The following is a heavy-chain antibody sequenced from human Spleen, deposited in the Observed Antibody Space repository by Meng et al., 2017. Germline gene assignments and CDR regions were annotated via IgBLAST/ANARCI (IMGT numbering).Heavy chain of an antibody. J-gene: IGHJ3*02. CDR3: ARKYSGSFPFDI. CDR2: INHSGST. Sequence: SETLSLTCAVYGGSFSGYYWTWIRQPPGKGLEWIGDINHSGSTNYNPSLKSRVTISVDTSKNQFSLKLSSVTAADTAVYYCARKYSGSFPFDIWGQGTMVAVSS. D-gene: IGHD1-26*01. V-gene: IGHV4-34*01. CDR1: GGSFSGYY.